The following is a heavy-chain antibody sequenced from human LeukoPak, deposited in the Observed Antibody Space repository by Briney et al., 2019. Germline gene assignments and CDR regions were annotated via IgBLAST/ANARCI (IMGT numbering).Heavy chain of an antibody. CDR3: ARVDSSNWYEYRGYFDY. CDR1: GGSISSYY. V-gene: IGHV4-59*01. J-gene: IGHJ4*03. CDR2: IYYSGST. Sequence: SETLSLTCTVSGGSISSYYWSWIRQPPGKGLEWIGYIYYSGSTNYNPSLKSRVTISVDTSKNQFSLKLSSVTAADTAVCYCARVDSSNWYEYRGYFDYWGQGTLVTVSS. D-gene: IGHD6-13*01.